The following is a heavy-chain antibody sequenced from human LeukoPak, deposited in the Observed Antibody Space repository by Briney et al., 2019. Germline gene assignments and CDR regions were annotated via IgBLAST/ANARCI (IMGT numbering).Heavy chain of an antibody. Sequence: GGSLRLSCAASGFTFSSYGMNWVRQAPGKGLEWVSSISSSSSYIYYADSVKGRFTISRDNAKNSLYLQMNSLRAEDATVYYCARLRNSGYELGFDYWGQGTLVTVSS. CDR1: GFTFSSYG. CDR2: ISSSSSYI. V-gene: IGHV3-21*01. CDR3: ARLRNSGYELGFDY. J-gene: IGHJ4*02. D-gene: IGHD5-12*01.